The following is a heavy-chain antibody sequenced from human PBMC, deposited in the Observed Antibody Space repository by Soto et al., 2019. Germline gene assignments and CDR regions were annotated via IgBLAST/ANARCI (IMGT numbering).Heavy chain of an antibody. V-gene: IGHV1-2*02. D-gene: IGHD2-15*01. CDR3: ARAFGGSLYYYGMDV. J-gene: IGHJ6*02. CDR2: INPNSGGT. CDR1: GYTFTGYY. Sequence: ASVKVSCKASGYTFTGYYMHWVRQAPGQGLEWMGWINPNSGGTNYAQKFQGRVTMTRDTSISTAYMELSRLRSDDTAVYYCARAFGGSLYYYGMDVWGQGTTVTVS.